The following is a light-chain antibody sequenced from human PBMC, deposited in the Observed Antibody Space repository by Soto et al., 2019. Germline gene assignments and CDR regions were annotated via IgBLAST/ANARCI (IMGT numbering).Light chain of an antibody. CDR1: ESINRH. CDR3: QQSYTALSIT. Sequence: DIQMTQSPSSLSASVGDRVTITCRPSESINRHLNWYQQQPGRAPKLLIYAASSLQNGVPSRFRGGGSGTDFTLIITNLQPEDFATYYCQQSYTALSITFGQGTRLEMK. J-gene: IGKJ5*01. CDR2: AAS. V-gene: IGKV1-39*01.